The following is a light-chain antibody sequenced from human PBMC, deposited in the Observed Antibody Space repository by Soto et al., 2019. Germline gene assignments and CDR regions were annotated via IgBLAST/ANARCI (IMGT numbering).Light chain of an antibody. J-gene: IGKJ1*01. CDR3: QQYGGTPWT. V-gene: IGKV3-20*01. CDR1: QSVSNNY. Sequence: EIVLTQSPDTLSLSPGERATLSCRAGQSVSNNYLAWYHQNAGPAPRPLIYAASSSAPGVPDRFRGSGSGTDFSLTISRLEPEDFAVYYCQQYGGTPWTFGQGTKVDNK. CDR2: AAS.